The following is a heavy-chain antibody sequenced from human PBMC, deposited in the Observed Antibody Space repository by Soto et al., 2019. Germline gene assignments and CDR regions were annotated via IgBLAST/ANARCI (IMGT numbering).Heavy chain of an antibody. V-gene: IGHV3-48*03. D-gene: IGHD3-9*01. Sequence: GGSLRLSCAASEFPFSSYAMMWIRQAPGKGPEWVSKISSGGRDKFYGDSVKGRFTISRDNAKKSLYLQMSGLRVEDTAVYYCVREYFGELLWDQGTRVTVSS. CDR1: EFPFSSYA. CDR3: VREYFGELL. CDR2: ISSGGRDK. J-gene: IGHJ4*02.